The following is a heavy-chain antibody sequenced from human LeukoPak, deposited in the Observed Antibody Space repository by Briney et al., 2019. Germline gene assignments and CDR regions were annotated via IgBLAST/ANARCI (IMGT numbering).Heavy chain of an antibody. CDR1: GGSFSGYY. CDR3: ATLGEYYDSSGYYYN. J-gene: IGHJ4*02. CDR2: INHSGST. Sequence: SETLSLTCAVYGGSFSGYYWSWIRQPPGKGLKWIGEINHSGSTNYNPSLKSRVTISVDTSKNQFSLKLTSVTAADTAVYYCATLGEYYDSSGYYYNWGQGTLVTVSS. D-gene: IGHD3-22*01. V-gene: IGHV4-34*01.